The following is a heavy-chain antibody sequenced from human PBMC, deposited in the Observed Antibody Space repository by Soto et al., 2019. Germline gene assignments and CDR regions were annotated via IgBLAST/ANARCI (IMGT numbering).Heavy chain of an antibody. D-gene: IGHD1-1*01. CDR1: GFTFSDYY. V-gene: IGHV3-11*06. CDR2: SSNSGTFS. J-gene: IGHJ4*02. Sequence: GGTLRLSCEGSGFTFSDYYISWIRQAPGKGLEWISYSSNSGTFSRYADSVKGRFSISRDNTKNLLYLQMNSLRAEDTAVYYCARSGDNYNRLDYWGQGTPVTVSS. CDR3: ARSGDNYNRLDY.